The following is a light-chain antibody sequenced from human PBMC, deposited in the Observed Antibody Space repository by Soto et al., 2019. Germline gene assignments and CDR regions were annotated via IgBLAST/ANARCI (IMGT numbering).Light chain of an antibody. J-gene: IGKJ1*01. CDR1: QRFGSSN. V-gene: IGKV3-20*01. CDR2: SIS. CDR3: QQYGNSPWT. Sequence: EIVLTQSPGTLSLSLGERGTLSCRASQRFGSSNLAWYQQKPGQAPRLLIYSISSRATSIPDRFSGSGSGTEFTLTISRLEPEDFAVYYCQQYGNSPWTFGQGTKVEI.